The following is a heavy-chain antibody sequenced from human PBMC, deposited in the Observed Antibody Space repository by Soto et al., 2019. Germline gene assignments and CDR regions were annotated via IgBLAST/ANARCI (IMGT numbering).Heavy chain of an antibody. J-gene: IGHJ5*02. CDR2: IYHSGST. V-gene: IGHV4-30-2*01. D-gene: IGHD6-13*01. CDR3: ARGPIAAAGRSWFDP. Sequence: SETLSLTCAVSGGSISSGGYSWSWIRQPPGKGLEWIGYIYHSGSTYYNPSLKSRVTISVDRSKNQFSLKLSSVTAADTAVYYCARGPIAAAGRSWFDPWGQGTLVTAPQ. CDR1: GGSISSGGYS.